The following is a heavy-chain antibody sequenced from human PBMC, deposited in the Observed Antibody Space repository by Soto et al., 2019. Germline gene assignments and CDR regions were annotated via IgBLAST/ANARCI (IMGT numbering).Heavy chain of an antibody. J-gene: IGHJ4*02. CDR2: ISAYNGNT. V-gene: IGHV1-18*01. CDR3: ARDPAYYYDSSGYYGLFDY. D-gene: IGHD3-22*01. CDR1: GYTFTSYG. Sequence: QVQLVQSGAEVKKPGASVKVSCQASGYTFTSYGISWVRQAPGQGLEWMGWISAYNGNTNYAQKLQGRVTMTTDTSTSTAYMELRSLRSDDTAVYYCARDPAYYYDSSGYYGLFDYWGQGTLVTVSS.